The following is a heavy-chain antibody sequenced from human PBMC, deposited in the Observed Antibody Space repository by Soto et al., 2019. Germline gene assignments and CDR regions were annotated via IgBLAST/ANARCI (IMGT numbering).Heavy chain of an antibody. D-gene: IGHD3-10*01. J-gene: IGHJ4*02. CDR2: ISYDGSNK. CDR1: GFTFSSYG. CDR3: AKEGHGGEVFLYYFDY. V-gene: IGHV3-30*18. Sequence: QVLLVDSGGGVVQPGRSLRLSCAASGFTFSSYGMHWVRQAPGKGLEWVAVISYDGSNKYYADSVKGRFTISRDNSKNTLYLQMNSLRAEDTAVYYCAKEGHGGEVFLYYFDYWGQGTLVTVSS.